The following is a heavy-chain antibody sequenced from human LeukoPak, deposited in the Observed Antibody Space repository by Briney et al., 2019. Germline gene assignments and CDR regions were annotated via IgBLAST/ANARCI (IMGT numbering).Heavy chain of an antibody. CDR2: IKPDGSDK. CDR1: GFTFSLHW. D-gene: IGHD5-24*01. J-gene: IGHJ4*02. Sequence: GGSLRLPFAASGFTFSLHWMSWVRQAPGKGLEWVAYIKPDGSDKYYVDSVKGRFAMSRDNAKNSVYLQMNSLRVEDTAVYYCARETRVRWTDYWGQGILVTVSS. V-gene: IGHV3-7*01. CDR3: ARETRVRWTDY.